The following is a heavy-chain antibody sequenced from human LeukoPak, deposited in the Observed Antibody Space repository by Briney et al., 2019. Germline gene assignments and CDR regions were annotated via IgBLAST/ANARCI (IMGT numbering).Heavy chain of an antibody. CDR3: ARVQRPLDGADY. Sequence: SESLTLTCTVPLYSTTSNFWSWVRQHPGKGLEWIAEIHRSGSPNYNPALQSRVTITIDRSRNQLVLELSSVTAADTAVYYCARVQRPLDGADYWGQGTLVTVSS. V-gene: IGHV4-59*12. CDR1: LYSTTSNF. D-gene: IGHD1-1*01. J-gene: IGHJ4*02. CDR2: IHRSGSP.